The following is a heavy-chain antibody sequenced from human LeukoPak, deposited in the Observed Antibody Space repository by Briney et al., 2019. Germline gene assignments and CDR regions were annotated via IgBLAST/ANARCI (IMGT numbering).Heavy chain of an antibody. CDR2: IYYSGST. V-gene: IGHV4-59*01. D-gene: IGHD5-18*01. Sequence: SETLSLTCTVSGGSISSYYWSWIRQPPGKGLEWIGYIYYSGSTNYNPSLKSRVTISVDTSKNQFSLKLSSVTAADTAVYYCARARGYSYGFDYWGQGTLVTVSS. J-gene: IGHJ4*02. CDR3: ARARGYSYGFDY. CDR1: GGSISSYY.